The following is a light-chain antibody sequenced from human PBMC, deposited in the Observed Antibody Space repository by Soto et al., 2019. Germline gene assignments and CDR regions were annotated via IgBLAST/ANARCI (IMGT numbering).Light chain of an antibody. Sequence: QSALTQPRSVSGSPGQSVTISCTGTSSDVGDYKFVSWYQQHPGKAPRLMIYEVNNRPSGVSNRFSGSKSGHTASLTISGLQAEDEADYYCSSYTSSSTVVFGGGTKLTVL. V-gene: IGLV2-14*01. J-gene: IGLJ3*02. CDR3: SSYTSSSTVV. CDR2: EVN. CDR1: SSDVGDYKF.